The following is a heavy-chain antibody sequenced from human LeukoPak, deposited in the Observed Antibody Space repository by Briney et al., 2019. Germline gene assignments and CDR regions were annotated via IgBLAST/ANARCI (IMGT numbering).Heavy chain of an antibody. CDR3: ARDSILGVVIDY. J-gene: IGHJ4*02. CDR2: ISSSSSYI. Sequence: GGSLRLSCAASGFTFSSYSMNLVRQAPGKGLEWVSSISSSSSYIYYADSVKGRFTISRDNAKNSLYLQMNSLRAEDTAVYYCARDSILGVVIDYWGQGTLVTVSS. V-gene: IGHV3-21*01. D-gene: IGHD3-3*01. CDR1: GFTFSSYS.